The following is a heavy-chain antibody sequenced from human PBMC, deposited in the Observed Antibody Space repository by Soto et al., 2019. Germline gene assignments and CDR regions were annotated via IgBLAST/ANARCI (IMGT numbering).Heavy chain of an antibody. D-gene: IGHD6-6*01. V-gene: IGHV4-59*11. CDR2: IFYNGFT. J-gene: IGHJ4*02. CDR1: GGSINNHY. CDR3: AREEYSSSSFDH. Sequence: PSETLSLTCAVSGGSINNHYWSWIRQPPGKGLEWIGYIFYNGFTNYNPSLKSRVTMSVDTSKNQFSLNLNSTTAADTAVYYCAREEYSSSSFDHWGQGTLVTVSS.